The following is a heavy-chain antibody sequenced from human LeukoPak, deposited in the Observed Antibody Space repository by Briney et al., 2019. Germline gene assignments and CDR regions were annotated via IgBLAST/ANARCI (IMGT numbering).Heavy chain of an antibody. Sequence: PGRSLRLSCAASGFTFDDYAMHWVRQAPGKGLEWVSGISWNSGSIGYADSVKGRFTISRDNAKNSLYLQMNSLRAEDTAVYYCARGEYYYDSSGYYYWGQGTLVTVSS. CDR3: ARGEYYYDSSGYYY. CDR2: ISWNSGSI. CDR1: GFTFDDYA. D-gene: IGHD3-22*01. V-gene: IGHV3-9*01. J-gene: IGHJ4*02.